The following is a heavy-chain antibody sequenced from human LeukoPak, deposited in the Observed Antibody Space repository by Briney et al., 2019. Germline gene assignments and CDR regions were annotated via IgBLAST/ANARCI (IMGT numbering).Heavy chain of an antibody. V-gene: IGHV4-59*08. Sequence: PSETLSLTCTASGGSISSYYWSWIRQPPGKGLEWIGYIYYSGSTNYNPSLKSRVTISVDTSKNQFSLKLSSVTAADTAVYYCARHNPFYGGFDYWGQGTLVTVSS. CDR1: GGSISSYY. CDR3: ARHNPFYGGFDY. J-gene: IGHJ4*02. CDR2: IYYSGST. D-gene: IGHD3-10*01.